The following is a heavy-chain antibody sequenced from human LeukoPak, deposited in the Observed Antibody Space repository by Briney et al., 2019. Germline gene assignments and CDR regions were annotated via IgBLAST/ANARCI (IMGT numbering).Heavy chain of an antibody. D-gene: IGHD5-12*01. CDR2: ISGRGGGT. J-gene: IGHJ5*02. CDR1: GFSFSSYA. CDR3: AKDRASPGFNLFDP. V-gene: IGHV3-23*01. Sequence: GGSLRLSCAASGFSFSSYAMNWVRQAPGQGLEWVSGISGRGGGTYYADSVRGRFTISRDNSKNTLYLQMNRLRAGDTAVYYCAKDRASPGFNLFDPWGQGTLVTVSS.